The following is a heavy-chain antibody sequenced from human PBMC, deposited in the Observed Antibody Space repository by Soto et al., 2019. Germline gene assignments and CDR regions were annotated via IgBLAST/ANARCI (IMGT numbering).Heavy chain of an antibody. CDR3: ARDGYCSSTSCYSSDDAFDI. V-gene: IGHV3-11*01. D-gene: IGHD2-2*02. CDR2: ISSSGSTI. J-gene: IGHJ3*02. CDR1: GFTFSDYY. Sequence: QVQLVESGGGLVKPGGSLRLSCAASGFTFSDYYMSWIRQAPGKGLEWVSYISSSGSTIYYADSVKGRFTISRDNAKNSLYLQMNSLRAEDTAVYYCARDGYCSSTSCYSSDDAFDIWGQGTMVTVSS.